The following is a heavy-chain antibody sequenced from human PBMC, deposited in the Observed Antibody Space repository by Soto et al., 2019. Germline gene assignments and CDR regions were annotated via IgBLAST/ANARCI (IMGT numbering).Heavy chain of an antibody. D-gene: IGHD3-10*01. J-gene: IGHJ6*02. Sequence: QVQLQESGPGLVKPSETLSLSCTVSGGSINSYYWSWIRQSPGKRMEWIGYVHHSWGSSYNPYLQSRVAISLDMSTSQFSLTVTSATATDTAVYYCARQGFGPLHGLVDVWGQGTTVTVSS. CDR1: GGSINSYY. V-gene: IGHV4-59*08. CDR2: VHHSWGS. CDR3: ARQGFGPLHGLVDV.